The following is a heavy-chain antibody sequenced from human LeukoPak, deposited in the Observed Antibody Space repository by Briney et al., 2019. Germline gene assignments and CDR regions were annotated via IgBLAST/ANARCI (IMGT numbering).Heavy chain of an antibody. J-gene: IGHJ4*02. V-gene: IGHV3-48*03. D-gene: IGHD6-13*01. Sequence: GGSLRLSCAASGFTFSSYEMNWVRQAPGKGLEWVSYISSSGRTIYCADSVKGRFTISRDNAKNSLYLQMNSLRAEDTAVYYCARFIAAPYYFDYWGRGTLVTVSS. CDR2: ISSSGRTI. CDR3: ARFIAAPYYFDY. CDR1: GFTFSSYE.